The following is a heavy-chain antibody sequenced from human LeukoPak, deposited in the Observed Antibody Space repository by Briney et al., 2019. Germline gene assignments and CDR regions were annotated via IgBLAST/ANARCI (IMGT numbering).Heavy chain of an antibody. V-gene: IGHV4-34*01. CDR1: GGSFSGYY. Sequence: SETLSLTCAVYGGSFSGYYWSWIRQPPGKGLEWIGEINHSGSTNYNPSLKSRVTISVDTSKNQFSLKLSSVTAADTAVYYCARVRDNNSSSSPGVPYYFDYWGQGTLVTVS. D-gene: IGHD6-6*01. J-gene: IGHJ4*02. CDR2: INHSGST. CDR3: ARVRDNNSSSSPGVPYYFDY.